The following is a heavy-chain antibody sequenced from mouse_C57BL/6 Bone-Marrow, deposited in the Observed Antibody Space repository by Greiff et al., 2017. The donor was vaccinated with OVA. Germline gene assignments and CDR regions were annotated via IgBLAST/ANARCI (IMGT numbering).Heavy chain of an antibody. D-gene: IGHD1-1*01. CDR1: GYAFSSSW. V-gene: IGHV1-82*01. CDR2: IYPGDGDT. CDR3: ARENGSSYYWYFDV. Sequence: VQLQQSGPELVKPGASVKISCKASGYAFSSSWMNWVKQRPGKGLEWIGRIYPGDGDTNYNGKFKGKATLTADKSSSTAYMQLSSLTSEDSAVYFCARENGSSYYWYFDVWGTGTTGTVSS. J-gene: IGHJ1*03.